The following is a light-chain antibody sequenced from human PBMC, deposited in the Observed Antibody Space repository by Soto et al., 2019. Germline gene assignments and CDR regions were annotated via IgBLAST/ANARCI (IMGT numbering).Light chain of an antibody. CDR3: QQYNYWPPVT. J-gene: IGKJ4*01. Sequence: EIVMTQSPVTLSLSPGERATLSCRASQTISYNLAWYQQKPGQAPRPLIYGASTRATGIPARFSGSGSGTEYTLTISSLQSEDFAVYYCQQYNYWPPVTFGGGTRVEIK. V-gene: IGKV3-15*01. CDR1: QTISYN. CDR2: GAS.